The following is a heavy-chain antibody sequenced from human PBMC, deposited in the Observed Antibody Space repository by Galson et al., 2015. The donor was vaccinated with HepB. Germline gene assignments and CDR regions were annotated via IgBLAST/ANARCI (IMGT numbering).Heavy chain of an antibody. CDR3: AKDGLDYDFWSGSLSYYYYMDV. V-gene: IGHV3-7*01. CDR1: GFSFSTYW. D-gene: IGHD3-3*01. Sequence: LRLSCAASGFSFSTYWMSWVRQAPGKGLEWVANIKQDGSEEYYVDSVKGRFTISRDNAKNSLYLEMNSLRAEDTAVYYCAKDGLDYDFWSGSLSYYYYMDVWGKGTTVTVSS. CDR2: IKQDGSEE. J-gene: IGHJ6*03.